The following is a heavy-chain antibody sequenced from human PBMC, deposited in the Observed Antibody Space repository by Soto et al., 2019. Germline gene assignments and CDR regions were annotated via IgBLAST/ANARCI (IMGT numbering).Heavy chain of an antibody. V-gene: IGHV4-59*01. D-gene: IGHD2-2*01. CDR1: GGSISSYY. CDR2: IYYSGST. Sequence: PSETLSLTCTVSGGSISSYYWSWIRQPPGKGLEWIGYIYYSGSTNYNPSLKSRVTISVDTSKNQFSLKLSSVTAADTAVYYCARIYCSSTSCYHDGGDAFDIWGQGTMVPVSS. CDR3: ARIYCSSTSCYHDGGDAFDI. J-gene: IGHJ3*02.